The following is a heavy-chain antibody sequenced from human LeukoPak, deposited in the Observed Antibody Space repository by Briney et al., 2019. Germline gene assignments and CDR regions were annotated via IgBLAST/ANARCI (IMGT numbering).Heavy chain of an antibody. CDR1: GGSISNKY. J-gene: IGHJ3*02. CDR2: IYYSGST. V-gene: IGHV4-59*12. D-gene: IGHD3-3*01. Sequence: SETLSLTCTVSGGSISNKYWSWIRQPPGKGLEWIGYIYYSGSTNYNPSLKSRVTILVDTSKNQFSLKLSSVTAADTAVYYCARDIITIFGVVTDAFDIWGQGTMVTVSS. CDR3: ARDIITIFGVVTDAFDI.